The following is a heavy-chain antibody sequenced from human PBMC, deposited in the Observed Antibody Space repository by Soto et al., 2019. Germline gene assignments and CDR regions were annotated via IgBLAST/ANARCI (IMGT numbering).Heavy chain of an antibody. D-gene: IGHD3-22*01. Sequence: PRGSLRLSCAASGFTFSSYAMSWVRQAPGKGLEWVSAISGSGGSTYYADSVKGRFTISRDNSKDTLYLQMNSLRAEDTAVYYCAKDPYCYDSSGSSDAFDIWGQGTMVTVSS. V-gene: IGHV3-23*01. CDR3: AKDPYCYDSSGSSDAFDI. CDR1: GFTFSSYA. J-gene: IGHJ3*02. CDR2: ISGSGGST.